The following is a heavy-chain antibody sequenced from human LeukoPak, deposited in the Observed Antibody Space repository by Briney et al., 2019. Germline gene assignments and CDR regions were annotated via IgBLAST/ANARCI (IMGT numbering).Heavy chain of an antibody. CDR1: GFTFSSYE. Sequence: PGGSLRLSCAASGFTFSSYEMNWVRQAPGKGLEWVSYISSSGSTIYYADSVKGRFTISRDNAKNSLYLQMNSLRAEDTAVYYCARDTPLRYFDWLDVWGKGTTVTISS. V-gene: IGHV3-48*03. CDR3: ARDTPLRYFDWLDV. J-gene: IGHJ6*04. CDR2: ISSSGSTI. D-gene: IGHD3-9*01.